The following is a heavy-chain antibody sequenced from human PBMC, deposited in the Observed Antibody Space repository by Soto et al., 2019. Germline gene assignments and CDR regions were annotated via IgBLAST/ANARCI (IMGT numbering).Heavy chain of an antibody. J-gene: IGHJ6*02. CDR1: GASITSYF. CDR2: ISISGT. Sequence: KPSETLSLTCTVSGASITSYFWAWIRQPAGKGLEWIGRISISGTDYNPSLRSRVTMSVDTSKNQFSLILSSVTAADTAMYYCASLGRNYHNGMDVWGQGTTVTVSS. V-gene: IGHV4-4*07. CDR3: ASLGRNYHNGMDV.